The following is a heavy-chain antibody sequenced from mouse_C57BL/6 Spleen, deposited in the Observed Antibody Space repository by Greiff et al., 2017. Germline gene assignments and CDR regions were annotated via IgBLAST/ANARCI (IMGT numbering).Heavy chain of an antibody. V-gene: IGHV1-15*01. CDR2: IDPETGGT. J-gene: IGHJ2*01. D-gene: IGHD2-4*01. CDR3: TRGNYDYGYFDY. Sequence: QVHVKQSGAELVRPGASVTLSCKASGYTFTDYEMHWVKQTPVHGLEWIGAIDPETGGTAYNQKFKGKAILTADKSSSTAYMELRSLTSEDSAVYYCTRGNYDYGYFDYWGQGTTLTVSS. CDR1: GYTFTDYE.